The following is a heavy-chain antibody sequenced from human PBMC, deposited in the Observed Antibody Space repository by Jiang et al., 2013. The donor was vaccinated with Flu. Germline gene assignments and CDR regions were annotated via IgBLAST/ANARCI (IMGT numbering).Heavy chain of an antibody. CDR1: GGSISSSSYY. CDR2: IYYSGST. J-gene: IGHJ4*02. CDR3: ATEKPGRDGYNWVDY. V-gene: IGHV4-39*01. Sequence: VKPSETLSLTCTVSGGSISSSSYYWGWIRQPPGKGLEWIGSIYYSGSTYYNPSLKSRVTISVDTSKNQFSLKLSSVTAADTAVYYCATEKPGRDGYNWVDYWGQGTLVTVSS. D-gene: IGHD5-24*01.